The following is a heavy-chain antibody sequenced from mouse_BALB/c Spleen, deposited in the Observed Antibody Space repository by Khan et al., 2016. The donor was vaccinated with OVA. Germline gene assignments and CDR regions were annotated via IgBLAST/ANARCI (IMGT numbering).Heavy chain of an antibody. D-gene: IGHD2-3*01. CDR3: AREGDDGGLAY. V-gene: IGHV5-12*02. Sequence: EVELVESGGGLVQPGGSLKLSCATSGFTFSDYYMYWVRQTPEKRLEWVAYISNRGATTYYPDTLRGRFTISRDNAKHPLYLQMSRLKSEDTAIYYCAREGDDGGLAYWGQGTLVTVSA. CDR1: GFTFSDYY. J-gene: IGHJ3*01. CDR2: ISNRGATT.